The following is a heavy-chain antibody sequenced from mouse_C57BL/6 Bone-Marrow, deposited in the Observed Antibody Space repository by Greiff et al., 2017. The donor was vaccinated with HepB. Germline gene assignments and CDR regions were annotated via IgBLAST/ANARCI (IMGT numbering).Heavy chain of an antibody. J-gene: IGHJ4*01. CDR2: IYWDDDK. D-gene: IGHD1-1*01. Sequence: QVTLKECGPGILQSSQTLSLTCSFSGFSLSTSGMGVSWIRQPSGKGLEWLAHIYWDDDKRYNPSLKSRLTISKDTSRNQVFLKITSVDTADTATYYCARRGLYYGSSSYAMDYWGQGTSVTVSS. CDR3: ARRGLYYGSSSYAMDY. CDR1: GFSLSTSGMG. V-gene: IGHV8-12*01.